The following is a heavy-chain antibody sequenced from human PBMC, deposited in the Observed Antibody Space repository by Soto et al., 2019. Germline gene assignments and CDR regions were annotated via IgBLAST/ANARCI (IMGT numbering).Heavy chain of an antibody. CDR1: GFSLSRYA. CDR3: ATDPATPRHIVVVTAHFDY. V-gene: IGHV3-30-3*01. CDR2: ISYDGSNK. J-gene: IGHJ4*02. Sequence: PLGHLRLSCEASGFSLSRYAINSVLQAPLKGPYWRAVISYDGSNKYYADSVKGRCTISRDNSKNTLYLQMNSLRAEDTAVYYCATDPATPRHIVVVTAHFDYWAQGTLHATSS. D-gene: IGHD2-21*02.